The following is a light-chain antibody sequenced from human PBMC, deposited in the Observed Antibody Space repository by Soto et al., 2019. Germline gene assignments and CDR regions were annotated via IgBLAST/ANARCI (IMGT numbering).Light chain of an antibody. J-gene: IGKJ1*01. CDR2: GAS. V-gene: IGKV3-20*01. CDR1: QSVSRSY. CDR3: QHYGDSPWT. Sequence: EIVMTQSPGTLSFSPGERATLFCRASQSVSRSYLVWYQQKPGQAPRLLIYGASTRATGIPDRFSGSGSGPDFTLTISRLEPEDFAVYFCQHYGDSPWTFGQGTKVDIK.